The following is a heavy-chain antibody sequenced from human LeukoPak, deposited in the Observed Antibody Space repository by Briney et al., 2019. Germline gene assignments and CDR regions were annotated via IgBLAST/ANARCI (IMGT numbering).Heavy chain of an antibody. CDR1: GGSISSGSYY. J-gene: IGHJ4*02. V-gene: IGHV4-61*02. CDR3: ACSSPPAQTPYYFDY. D-gene: IGHD6-13*01. Sequence: PSETLSLTCTVSGGSISSGSYYWSWIRQPAGKGLEWIGRIYTSGSTNYNPSLKSRVTISVDTSKNQFSLKLSSVTAADTAVYYCACSSPPAQTPYYFDYWGQGTLVTVSS. CDR2: IYTSGST.